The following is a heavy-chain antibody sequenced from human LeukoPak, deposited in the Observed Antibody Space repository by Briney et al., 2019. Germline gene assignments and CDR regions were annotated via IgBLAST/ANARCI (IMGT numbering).Heavy chain of an antibody. V-gene: IGHV1-2*02. CDR1: GYTFTGYH. Sequence: ASVKDSCKTSGYTFTGYHMHWVRQAPGQGLEWMGWINPNSGGTNYVQKFQGRVTMTRDTSISTAYMELRRLRSDDTAVYYCARAPYYYGSGSYSPYYYYMDVWGKGTTVTVSS. CDR2: INPNSGGT. CDR3: ARAPYYYGSGSYSPYYYYMDV. J-gene: IGHJ6*03. D-gene: IGHD3-10*01.